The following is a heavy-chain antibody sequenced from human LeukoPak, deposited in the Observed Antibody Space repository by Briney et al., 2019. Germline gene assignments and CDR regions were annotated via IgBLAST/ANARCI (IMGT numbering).Heavy chain of an antibody. J-gene: IGHJ3*02. CDR3: ARDWGYCSGGSCYRGAFDI. Sequence: EASVKVSCKASGYTFTGYYMHWVRQAPGQGLEWMGIINPSGGSTSYAQKFQGRVSMTRDMSTSTVFMELSSLRSEDTAVYYCARDWGYCSGGSCYRGAFDIWGQGTMVTVSS. CDR1: GYTFTGYY. CDR2: INPSGGST. D-gene: IGHD2-15*01. V-gene: IGHV1-46*01.